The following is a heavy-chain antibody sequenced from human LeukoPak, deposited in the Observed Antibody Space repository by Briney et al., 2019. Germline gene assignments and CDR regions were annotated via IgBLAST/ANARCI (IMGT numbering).Heavy chain of an antibody. Sequence: GGSLRLSCAASGFTFSSYEMNWVRQAPGKGLEWVSAISGSGGSTYYADSVKGRFAISRDNSKNTLYLQMNSLRAEDTAVYYCAKGRPPRPQLCYFDYWGQGTLVTVSS. J-gene: IGHJ4*02. D-gene: IGHD6-13*01. CDR2: ISGSGGST. CDR1: GFTFSSYE. V-gene: IGHV3-23*01. CDR3: AKGRPPRPQLCYFDY.